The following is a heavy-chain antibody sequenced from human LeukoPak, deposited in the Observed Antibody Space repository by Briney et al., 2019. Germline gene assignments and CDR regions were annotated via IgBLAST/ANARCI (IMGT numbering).Heavy chain of an antibody. CDR2: ISSSSSFR. CDR3: ARDSDFWSGYDY. D-gene: IGHD3-3*01. J-gene: IGHJ4*02. V-gene: IGHV3-21*01. Sequence: GGSLRLSCAASGFNFSSYSMNWVRQAPGKGLEWVSSISSSSSFRYYADSVKGRFTISRDNAKNSLYLQMNSLRAEDTAVYYCARDSDFWSGYDYWGQGTLVTVSS. CDR1: GFNFSSYS.